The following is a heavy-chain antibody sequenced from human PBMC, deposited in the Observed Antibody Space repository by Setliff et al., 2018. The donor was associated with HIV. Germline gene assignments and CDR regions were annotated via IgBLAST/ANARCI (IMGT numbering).Heavy chain of an antibody. J-gene: IGHJ4*02. CDR2: LFYNGNT. V-gene: IGHV4-39*01. D-gene: IGHD3-3*01. Sequence: KPSETLSLTCTVSGGSISNNSYYWGWVRQPPGKGLELIGNLFYNGNTYYNPSLKSRVTISVDTSKNQFSLKLSSVTAADGAVYYCARQVSIPGVAVTPLDYWGQGSLVTVSS. CDR1: GGSISNNSYY. CDR3: ARQVSIPGVAVTPLDY.